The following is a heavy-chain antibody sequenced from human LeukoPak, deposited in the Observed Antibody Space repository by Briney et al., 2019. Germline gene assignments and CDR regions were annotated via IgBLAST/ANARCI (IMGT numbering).Heavy chain of an antibody. Sequence: SETLSLTCAVYGGSFSGYYWSWIRQPPGKGLEWIGEINHSGSTNYNPSLKSRVTISVDTSKNQFSLKLSSVTAADTAVYYCARGRRNTAVVNWFDPWGQGTLVTVSS. CDR3: ARGRRNTAVVNWFDP. D-gene: IGHD5-18*01. CDR2: INHSGST. J-gene: IGHJ5*02. V-gene: IGHV4-34*01. CDR1: GGSFSGYY.